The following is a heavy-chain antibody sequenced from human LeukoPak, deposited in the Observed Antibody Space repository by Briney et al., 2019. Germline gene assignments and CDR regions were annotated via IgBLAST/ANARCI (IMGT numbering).Heavy chain of an antibody. CDR3: ARGIFLGIPSKYYYYGMDV. CDR2: INHSGST. D-gene: IGHD7-27*01. V-gene: IGHV4-34*01. Sequence: SPSETLSLTCAVYGGSFSGYYWSWIRQPPGKGLEWIGEINHSGSTNYNPSLKSRVTISVDTSKNQLSLKLSSVTAADTAVYYCARGIFLGIPSKYYYYGMDVWGQGTTVTVSS. J-gene: IGHJ6*02. CDR1: GGSFSGYY.